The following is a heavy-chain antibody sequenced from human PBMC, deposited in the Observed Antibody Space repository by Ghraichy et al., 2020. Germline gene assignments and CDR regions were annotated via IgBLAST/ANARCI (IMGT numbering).Heavy chain of an antibody. CDR1: GFTFSRYA. D-gene: IGHD3-16*02. Sequence: GGSLRLSCAASGFTFSRYAMSWVRQAPGKGLEWVSAISGSGGSTYCADSVKGRFTISRDNSKNTLYLQMNSLRAEDTAVYYCAKDSIRRGELPYYFDFWGQGTPVTVSS. CDR2: ISGSGGST. V-gene: IGHV3-23*01. CDR3: AKDSIRRGELPYYFDF. J-gene: IGHJ4*02.